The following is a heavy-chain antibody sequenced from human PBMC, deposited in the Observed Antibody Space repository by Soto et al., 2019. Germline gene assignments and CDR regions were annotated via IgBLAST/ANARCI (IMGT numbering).Heavy chain of an antibody. J-gene: IGHJ4*02. CDR1: GGSISSGGCY. D-gene: IGHD6-6*01. Sequence: SRTCTVFGGSISSGGCYLSWIRQHPGKGLEWIGYIYYSGSTYYNPSLKSRVTRSVDTSKNQFSLKLSSVTAADTAVYYCATWGGLAARSYDYWGQGTLVTVSS. CDR3: ATWGGLAARSYDY. V-gene: IGHV4-31*03. CDR2: IYYSGST.